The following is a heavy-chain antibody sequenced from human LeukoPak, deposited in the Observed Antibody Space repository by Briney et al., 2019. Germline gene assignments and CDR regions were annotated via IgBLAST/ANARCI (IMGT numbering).Heavy chain of an antibody. J-gene: IGHJ6*03. CDR1: GGSISSGGYS. Sequence: SETLSLTCAVSGGSISSGGYSWSWIRQPPGKGLEWIGYIYYSGSTYYNPSLKSRVTISVDTSKNQFSLKLSSVTAADTAVYYCARGPGVYDFWSGYVVYYMDVWGKGTTVTVSS. CDR3: ARGPGVYDFWSGYVVYYMDV. V-gene: IGHV4-30-4*07. CDR2: IYYSGST. D-gene: IGHD3-3*01.